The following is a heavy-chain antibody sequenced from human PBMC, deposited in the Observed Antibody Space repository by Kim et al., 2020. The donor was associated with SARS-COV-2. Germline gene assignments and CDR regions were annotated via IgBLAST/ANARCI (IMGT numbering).Heavy chain of an antibody. Sequence: GGSLRLSCAASGFTFSSYWMHWVRQAPGKGLVWVSCISSDGGTTSYADSVKGRFTISRDNAKSTLYLQMNSLRAEDTAVYYCASRRYTGTYYYFDYWGQGTLVTVSS. V-gene: IGHV3-74*01. D-gene: IGHD1-26*01. CDR3: ASRRYTGTYYYFDY. J-gene: IGHJ4*02. CDR1: GFTFSSYW. CDR2: ISSDGGTT.